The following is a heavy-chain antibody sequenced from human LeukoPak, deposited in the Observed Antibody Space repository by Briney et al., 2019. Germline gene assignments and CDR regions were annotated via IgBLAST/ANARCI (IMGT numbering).Heavy chain of an antibody. V-gene: IGHV1-2*02. CDR1: GYTFTGYY. D-gene: IGHD5-24*01. CDR3: ARDRGDGYIERGYWFDP. J-gene: IGHJ5*02. CDR2: INPYSGDT. Sequence: GASVKVSCKASGYTFTGYYVHWVRQAPGQGLEWMGWINPYSGDTNYAQKFQGRVTMTRDTSISTAYMELSRLRSDDTAVYYCARDRGDGYIERGYWFDPWGQGTLVTVSS.